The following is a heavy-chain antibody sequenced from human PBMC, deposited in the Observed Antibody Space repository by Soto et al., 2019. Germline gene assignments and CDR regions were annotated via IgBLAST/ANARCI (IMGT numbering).Heavy chain of an antibody. CDR1: GYTFTSYD. CDR2: MNPNSGNT. V-gene: IGHV1-8*01. Sequence: ASVKVSCKASGYTFTSYDINWVRQATGQGLEWMGWMNPNSGNTGYAQKFQGRVTMTRNTSISTAYMELSSLRSEDTAVYYCAVRPIDYDILTGYYNDYWGQGTLVTVSS. D-gene: IGHD3-9*01. CDR3: AVRPIDYDILTGYYNDY. J-gene: IGHJ4*02.